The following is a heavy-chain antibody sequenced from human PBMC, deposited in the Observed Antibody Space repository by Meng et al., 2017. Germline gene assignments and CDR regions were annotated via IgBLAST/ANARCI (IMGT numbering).Heavy chain of an antibody. D-gene: IGHD5-18*01. Sequence: VQLVESGGGLVKPGGSLRLSCAASGFTFSNAWMSWVRQAPGKGLEWVGRIKSKTDGGTTDYAAPVKGRFTISRDDSKNTLYLQMNSLKTEDTAVYHCTTDSLGYGYDYWGQGTLVTVSS. CDR3: TTDSLGYGYDY. CDR2: IKSKTDGGTT. V-gene: IGHV3-15*01. J-gene: IGHJ4*02. CDR1: GFTFSNAW.